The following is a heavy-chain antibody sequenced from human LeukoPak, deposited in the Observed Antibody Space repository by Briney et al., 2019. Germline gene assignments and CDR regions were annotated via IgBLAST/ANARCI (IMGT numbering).Heavy chain of an antibody. D-gene: IGHD2-15*01. J-gene: IGHJ4*02. CDR1: GPSIIIYS. CDR3: LGGVSYCSGGICRSFDY. CDR2: ISSDGDIK. V-gene: IGHV3-30*03. Sequence: GRSLSPARLVAGPSIIIYSMHCDRQAPGKGLEWVAVISSDGDIKHYAESVKGRCTIPRASSAETVYLQMVTLIPEDTAVNYCLGGVSYCSGGICRSFDYWGQGTTVTVSS.